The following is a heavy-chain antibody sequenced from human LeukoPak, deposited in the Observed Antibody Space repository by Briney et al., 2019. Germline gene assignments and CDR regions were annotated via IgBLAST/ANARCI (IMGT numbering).Heavy chain of an antibody. J-gene: IGHJ4*02. V-gene: IGHV4-59*08. CDR1: GGSISSYY. Sequence: SETLSLTCTVSGGSISSYYWSWVRQTPGKGLEWIGYIPYSGNTNYNPSLKSRVTISLDTSKNQFSLNLTSVTAADTAVYYCARLGGSHSPHGYWGQGTLVTVSS. CDR2: IPYSGNT. D-gene: IGHD3-10*01. CDR3: ARLGGSHSPHGY.